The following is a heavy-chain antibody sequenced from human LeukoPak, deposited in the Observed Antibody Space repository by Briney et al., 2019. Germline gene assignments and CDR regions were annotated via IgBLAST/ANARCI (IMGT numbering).Heavy chain of an antibody. D-gene: IGHD3-22*01. CDR1: GYTFSTYD. CDR2: MNPNSGNT. V-gene: IGHV1-8*01. CDR3: ARVHSSGQD. Sequence: GVSVKVSCKASGYTFSTYDINWVRQATGQGLEWMGWMNPNSGNTGYAQKFRGRVTMTRDTSVTTAYLELSSLTSEDTAVYYCARVHSSGQDWGQGTLVTVSS. J-gene: IGHJ4*02.